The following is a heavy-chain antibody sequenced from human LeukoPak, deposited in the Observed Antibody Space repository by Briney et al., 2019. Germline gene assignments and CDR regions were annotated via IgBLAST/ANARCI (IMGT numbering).Heavy chain of an antibody. D-gene: IGHD6-19*01. V-gene: IGHV4-4*07. J-gene: IGHJ6*03. CDR1: GGSIGSYY. CDR2: IYTSGST. CDR3: ARLADSGWDYMDV. Sequence: SETLSLACTVSGGSIGSYYWSWIRQPAGKGLEWIGRIYTSGSTNYNPSLKSRVTMSVDTSKNQFSLKLGSVTAADTAVYYCARLADSGWDYMDVWGKGTTVTISS.